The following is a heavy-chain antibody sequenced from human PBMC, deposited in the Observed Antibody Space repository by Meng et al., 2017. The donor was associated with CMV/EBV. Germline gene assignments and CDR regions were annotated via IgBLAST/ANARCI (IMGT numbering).Heavy chain of an antibody. Sequence: QSTLAEADPTLVQHPQTLTLSCNLSGFSPSTSGVGVGWIQQSPGKALEWLALIYWDDDKRYSPSLKSRLTITKDTSKNQVVLTMTNMDPVNTATYYCAHRGSYGYHGYWGQGTLVTVSS. V-gene: IGHV2-5*02. CDR3: AHRGSYGYHGY. CDR1: GFSPSTSGVG. CDR2: IYWDDDK. J-gene: IGHJ4*02. D-gene: IGHD5-18*01.